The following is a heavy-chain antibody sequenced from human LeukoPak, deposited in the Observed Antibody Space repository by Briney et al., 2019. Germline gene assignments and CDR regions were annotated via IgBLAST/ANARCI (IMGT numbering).Heavy chain of an antibody. D-gene: IGHD3-3*01. Sequence: GRSLRLSCAASGFTFSSYGMHWVRQAPGKGLEWVAVIWYGGSNKYYADSVRGRFTISRDNSKNTLYLQMNSLRAEDTAVYYCAKGAYDFWSGVEDWGQGTLVTVSS. CDR3: AKGAYDFWSGVED. CDR1: GFTFSSYG. V-gene: IGHV3-30*18. CDR2: IWYGGSNK. J-gene: IGHJ4*02.